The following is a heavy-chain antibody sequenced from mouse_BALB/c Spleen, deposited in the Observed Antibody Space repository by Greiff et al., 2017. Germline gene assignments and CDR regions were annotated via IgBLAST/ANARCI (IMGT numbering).Heavy chain of an antibody. CDR3: ARGGTTVVATRDYAMDY. V-gene: IGHV3-1*02. Sequence: EVQLQESGPDLVKPSQSLSLTCTVTGYSITSGYSWHWIRQFPGNKLEWMGYIHYSGSTNYNPSLKSRISITRDTSKNQFFLQLNSVTTEDTATYYCARGGTTVVATRDYAMDYWGQGTSVTVSS. D-gene: IGHD1-1*01. CDR2: IHYSGST. J-gene: IGHJ4*01. CDR1: GYSITSGYS.